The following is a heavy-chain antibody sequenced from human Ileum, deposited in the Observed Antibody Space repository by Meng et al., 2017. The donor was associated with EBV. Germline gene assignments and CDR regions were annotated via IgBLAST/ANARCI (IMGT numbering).Heavy chain of an antibody. Sequence: SGPGLVKPSHTRPPPGAISGDSVSSTSAAWNWIRQSPSRGLEWLGRTYYRSKWYNDYAVSVKSRITINPDTSKNQFSLQLNSVTPEDTAVYYCARDSSSSAYSPFNYWGQGTLVTVSS. CDR1: GDSVSSTSAA. CDR2: TYYRSKWYN. D-gene: IGHD3-22*01. CDR3: ARDSSSSAYSPFNY. J-gene: IGHJ4*02. V-gene: IGHV6-1*01.